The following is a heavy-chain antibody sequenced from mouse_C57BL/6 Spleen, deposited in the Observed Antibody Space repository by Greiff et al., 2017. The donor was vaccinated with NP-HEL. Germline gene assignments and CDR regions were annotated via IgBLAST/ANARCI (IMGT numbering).Heavy chain of an antibody. CDR2: IDPSDSYT. V-gene: IGHV1-50*01. CDR3: ARSPIYDGYNYYAMDY. Sequence: VQLQQPGAELVKPGASVKLSCKASGYTFTSYWMQWVKQRPGQGLEWIGEIDPSDSYTNYNQKFKGKATLTVDTSSSTAYMQLSSLTSEDSAVYYCARSPIYDGYNYYAMDYWGQGTSVTVSS. CDR1: GYTFTSYW. D-gene: IGHD2-3*01. J-gene: IGHJ4*01.